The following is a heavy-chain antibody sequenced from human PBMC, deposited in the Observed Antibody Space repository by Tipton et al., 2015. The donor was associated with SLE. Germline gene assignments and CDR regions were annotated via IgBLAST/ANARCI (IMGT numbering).Heavy chain of an antibody. CDR1: GGSISSGCYY. J-gene: IGHJ3*02. D-gene: IGHD6-19*01. CDR2: IYTSGST. CDR3: ARALGGSSGWYGDAFDI. Sequence: TLSLTCTVSGGSISSGCYYWSWIRQPAGKGLEWVGRIYTSGSTNYNPSLKRRVTISVDTSKNQFSLKLSSVTAADTAVYYCARALGGSSGWYGDAFDIWGEGTMVTVSS. V-gene: IGHV4-61*02.